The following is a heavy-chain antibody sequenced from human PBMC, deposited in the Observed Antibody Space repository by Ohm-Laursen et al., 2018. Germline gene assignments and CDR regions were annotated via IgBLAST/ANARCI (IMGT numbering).Heavy chain of an antibody. J-gene: IGHJ4*02. V-gene: IGHV1-2*02. CDR1: GYTFTGYY. D-gene: IGHD2-2*01. CDR2: INPNSGGT. Sequence: GASVKVSCKASGYTFTGYYIHWVRQAPGQGLEWMGWINPNSGGTNYAQKFQGRVTMTRDTSISTVYMELSRLTSDDTAVYYCARDPNGKVLPGAPGKHWGQGTLVTVSS. CDR3: ARDPNGKVLPGAPGKH.